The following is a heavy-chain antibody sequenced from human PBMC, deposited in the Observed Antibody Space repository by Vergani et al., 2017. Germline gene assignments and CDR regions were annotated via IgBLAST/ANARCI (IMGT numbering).Heavy chain of an antibody. D-gene: IGHD3-22*01. V-gene: IGHV4-59*01. Sequence: QVQLQESGPGLVKPSETLSLTCTVSGGSISSYYWSWIRQPPGKGLEWIGYIYYSGSTNYNPSLKSRVTISVDTSKNQFSRKLSSVTAADTAVYYCATGHGWLFDYWGQGTLVTVSS. CDR1: GGSISSYY. CDR3: ATGHGWLFDY. J-gene: IGHJ4*02. CDR2: IYYSGST.